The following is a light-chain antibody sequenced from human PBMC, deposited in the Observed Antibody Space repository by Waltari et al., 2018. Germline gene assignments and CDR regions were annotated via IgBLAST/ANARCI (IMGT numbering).Light chain of an antibody. CDR1: QSISSW. Sequence: DIQMTQSPSTLSAYAGDRVTITCRASQSISSWLAWYQQQPGKAPNLLIYKASSLESGVPARFSGSGSGTEFTLTISSLQPDDFATYYCQQYNSSPWTFGQGTKVEIK. CDR3: QQYNSSPWT. J-gene: IGKJ1*01. V-gene: IGKV1-5*03. CDR2: KAS.